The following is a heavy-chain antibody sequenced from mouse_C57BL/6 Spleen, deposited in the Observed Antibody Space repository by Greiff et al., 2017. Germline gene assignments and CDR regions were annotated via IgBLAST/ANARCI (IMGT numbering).Heavy chain of an antibody. J-gene: IGHJ1*03. D-gene: IGHD1-1*01. CDR2: FHPYNDDT. CDR1: GYTFTTYP. Sequence: VQLQQSGAELVKPGASVKMSCKASGYTFTTYPIEWMKQNHGKSLEWIGNFHPYNDDTKYNEKFKGKATLTVEKSSSTVYLELSRITSDDSAVYYCARDCGSSYGYWYFDVWGTGTTVTVSS. V-gene: IGHV1-47*01. CDR3: ARDCGSSYGYWYFDV.